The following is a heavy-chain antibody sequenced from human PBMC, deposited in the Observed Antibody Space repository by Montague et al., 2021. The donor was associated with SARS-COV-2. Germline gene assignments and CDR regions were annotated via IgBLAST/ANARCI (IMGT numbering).Heavy chain of an antibody. D-gene: IGHD3-10*01. CDR2: VIHSGTT. J-gene: IGHJ6*02. V-gene: IGHV4-34*12. CDR3: ASGEFFYYGSGNYYRSALDD. Sequence: ETRSLTCQVYGASFSGYYWSWVRQSPGKGLEWIGEVIHSGTTNYNPSLKGRVTISIDSSNDRFSLRLTSLTAADTGVYYCASGEFFYYGSGNYYRSALDDWGQGTTVTVSS. CDR1: GASFSGYY.